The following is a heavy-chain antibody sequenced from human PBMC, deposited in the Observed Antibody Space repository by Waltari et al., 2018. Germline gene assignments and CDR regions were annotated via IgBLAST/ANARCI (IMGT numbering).Heavy chain of an antibody. Sequence: QVQLVQSGAEVKKPGASVKVSCKVSGYTLTELSMQWLRQAPGKGLEWMGGFDPEDGETIYAQKVQGRVTMTEDTSTDTAYMELSSLRSEDTAVYYCAFGTVVYYGMDVWGQGTTVTVSS. D-gene: IGHD2-15*01. CDR2: FDPEDGET. CDR1: GYTLTELS. CDR3: AFGTVVYYGMDV. J-gene: IGHJ6*02. V-gene: IGHV1-24*01.